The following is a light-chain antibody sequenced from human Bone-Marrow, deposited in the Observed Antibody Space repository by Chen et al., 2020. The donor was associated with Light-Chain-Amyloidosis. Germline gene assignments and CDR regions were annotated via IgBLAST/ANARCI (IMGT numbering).Light chain of an antibody. CDR2: EVT. CDR3: SSYTIINTLV. Sequence: QCDLTHPASVSGSPRHSLSLPSTGPRSDGGGYNHVSWYQQHPDKGPKRISYEVTNRPSWVPDRFSGSNSVNTASLTISGFQTEDEAEYFCSSYTIINTLVFGIGISVTVL. V-gene: IGLV2-14*01. CDR1: RSDGGGYNH. J-gene: IGLJ1*01.